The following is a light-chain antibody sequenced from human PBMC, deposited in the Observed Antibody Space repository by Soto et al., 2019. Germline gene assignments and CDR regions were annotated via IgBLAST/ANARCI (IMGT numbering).Light chain of an antibody. J-gene: IGKJ4*01. CDR2: LGS. CDR3: IQALQTPFT. CDR1: QTLLHHRGRYS. V-gene: IGKV2-28*01. Sequence: DTAMTQSPLSLPVTPGEPASSSCSSTQTLLHHRGRYSLDWYLQKPGQSPHLLLALGSHRASGVPDRFSGSGSGTDFTLTISRVEAEDFGIYYCIQALQTPFTFGGGTRAEIK.